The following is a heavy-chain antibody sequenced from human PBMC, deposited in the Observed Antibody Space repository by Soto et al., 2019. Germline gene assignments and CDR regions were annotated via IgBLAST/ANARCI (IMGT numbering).Heavy chain of an antibody. J-gene: IGHJ3*02. CDR1: GFPFSGYY. V-gene: IGHV3-11*03. Sequence: GGSLRLSCAAPGFPFSGYYMSWIRQAPGKGPEWVSYISSSSSYTNYADSVKGRFTISSDNAKDSLYWQLKSMRAQYTAAHYRASGYDSSACSDIWGQGPMVTVSS. D-gene: IGHD3-22*01. CDR3: ASGYDSSACSDI. CDR2: ISSSSSYT.